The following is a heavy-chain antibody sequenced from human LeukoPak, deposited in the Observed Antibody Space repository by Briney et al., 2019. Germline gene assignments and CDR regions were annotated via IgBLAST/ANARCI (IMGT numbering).Heavy chain of an antibody. CDR2: IIPIFGTA. CDR3: ARAHCSSTSCYRSRGFDP. Sequence: GASVKVSCKASGGTFSSYAISWVRQAPGQGLEWMGGIIPIFGTANYAQKFQGRVTITADESTSTAYMELSSLRSEDTAVYYCARAHCSSTSCYRSRGFDPWGQGTLVTVSS. CDR1: GGTFSSYA. D-gene: IGHD2-2*01. J-gene: IGHJ5*02. V-gene: IGHV1-69*13.